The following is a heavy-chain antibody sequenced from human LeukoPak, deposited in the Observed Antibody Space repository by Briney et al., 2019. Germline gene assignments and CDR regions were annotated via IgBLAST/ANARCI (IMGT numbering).Heavy chain of an antibody. V-gene: IGHV4-59*01. Sequence: PSETLSLTCTVSGGSISSYYWTWIRQPPGKGLEWIGYLGYSGSTKYNPSLKSRVTISVDTSKNQFSLKLNSVTAADTAVYYCARRHVQYSSSSDPYYFDYWGQGTLVTVSS. CDR1: GGSISSYY. D-gene: IGHD6-6*01. CDR2: LGYSGST. CDR3: ARRHVQYSSSSDPYYFDY. J-gene: IGHJ4*02.